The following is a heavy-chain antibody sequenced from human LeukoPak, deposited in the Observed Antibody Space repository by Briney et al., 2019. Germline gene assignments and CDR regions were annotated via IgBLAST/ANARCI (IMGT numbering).Heavy chain of an antibody. D-gene: IGHD5-24*01. CDR2: IKQDGSEK. V-gene: IGHV3-7*04. J-gene: IGHJ4*02. CDR1: GFTFSSYW. Sequence: GSLRLSCAAPGFTFSSYWMSWVRPAPGKGLEWVANIKQDGSEKYYVDSVKGRFTISRDNAKNSLYLQMNSLRAEDTAVYYCAGGWEMATIDYWGQGTLVTVSS. CDR3: AGGWEMATIDY.